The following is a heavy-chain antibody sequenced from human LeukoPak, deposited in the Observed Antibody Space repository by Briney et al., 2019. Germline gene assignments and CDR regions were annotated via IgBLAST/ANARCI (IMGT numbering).Heavy chain of an antibody. CDR3: ARDVRGPWTFDP. D-gene: IGHD3-10*02. Sequence: PSQTLSLTCTVSGGSISSGDYYWSWIRQPPGKGLEWIGYIYYSGSTYYNPSLKSRITISVDTSKNQFSLKLSSMTAADTAVYYCARDVRGPWTFDPWGQGTLVTVSS. J-gene: IGHJ5*02. CDR2: IYYSGST. CDR1: GGSISSGDYY. V-gene: IGHV4-30-4*08.